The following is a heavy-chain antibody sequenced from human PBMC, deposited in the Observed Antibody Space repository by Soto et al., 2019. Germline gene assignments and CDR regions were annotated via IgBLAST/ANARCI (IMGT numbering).Heavy chain of an antibody. CDR2: IYYSGST. CDR1: GGSISSGNYY. D-gene: IGHD3-22*01. J-gene: IGHJ6*02. CDR3: ARHNYDSSGTGVDV. Sequence: SETMSLTCTVSGGSISSGNYYWSWIRQHPGKGLEWIGYIYYSGSTYYNPSLKSRVTISVDTSKNQFSLKLSSVTAADTAGYYCARHNYDSSGTGVDVGGQGPTVTVSS. V-gene: IGHV4-31*03.